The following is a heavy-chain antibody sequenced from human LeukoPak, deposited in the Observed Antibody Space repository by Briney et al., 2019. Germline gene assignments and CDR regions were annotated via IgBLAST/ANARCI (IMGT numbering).Heavy chain of an antibody. J-gene: IGHJ4*02. CDR1: GGSVSSGSYY. CDR2: VYYSGTA. V-gene: IGHV4-61*01. CDR3: ARAEGSSGRRIFDY. Sequence: SDTLSLTCTVSGGSVSSGSYYWSWIRQPPGKGLEWIGYVYYSGTANNNPSLNSRVTVSVDTSKNQFSLRLTSLTAADTAVYYCARAEGSSGRRIFDYWGQGTLVTVSS. D-gene: IGHD6-19*01.